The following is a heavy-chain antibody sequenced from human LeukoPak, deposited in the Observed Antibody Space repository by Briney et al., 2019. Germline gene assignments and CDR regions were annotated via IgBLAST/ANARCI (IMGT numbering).Heavy chain of an antibody. CDR1: GGSFSGYY. J-gene: IGHJ4*02. CDR3: ARSDRDYYDSSGYYYFDY. CDR2: IYTSGST. Sequence: SETLSLTCAVYGGSFSGYYWSWIRQPAGKGLEWIGRIYTSGSTNYNPSLKSRVTMSVDTSKNQFSLKLSSVTAADTAVYYCARSDRDYYDSSGYYYFDYWGQGTLVTVSS. D-gene: IGHD3-22*01. V-gene: IGHV4-59*10.